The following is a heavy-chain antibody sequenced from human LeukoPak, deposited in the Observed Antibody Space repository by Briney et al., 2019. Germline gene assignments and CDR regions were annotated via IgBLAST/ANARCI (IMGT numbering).Heavy chain of an antibody. V-gene: IGHV4-39*01. CDR3: ARLWGSLYDSSGYYLSY. CDR1: GGSISSSNYY. D-gene: IGHD3-22*01. Sequence: SETLSLTCTVSGGSISSSNYYWGWIRQPPGKGLEWIGNIYYSGSTYYNPSLTSRVTVSVDTSKNQFSLKLSSVTAADTAVYYCARLWGSLYDSSGYYLSYWGQGTLVTVSS. CDR2: IYYSGST. J-gene: IGHJ4*02.